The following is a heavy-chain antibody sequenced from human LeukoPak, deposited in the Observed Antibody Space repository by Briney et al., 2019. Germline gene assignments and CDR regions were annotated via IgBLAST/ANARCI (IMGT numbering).Heavy chain of an antibody. CDR3: ARGGSYLDY. Sequence: PGRSLRLSCAASGFTFSSYAMHWVRQAPGKGLEWVAVISYDGSNKYYADSVKGRFTISGDNSKNTLYLQMNSLRAEDTAVYYCARGGSYLDYWGQGTLVTVSS. V-gene: IGHV3-30-3*01. D-gene: IGHD1-26*01. CDR2: ISYDGSNK. CDR1: GFTFSSYA. J-gene: IGHJ4*02.